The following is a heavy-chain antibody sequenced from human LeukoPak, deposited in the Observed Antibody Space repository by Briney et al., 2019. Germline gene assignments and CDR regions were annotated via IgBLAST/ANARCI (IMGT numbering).Heavy chain of an antibody. CDR1: GYTLTELS. Sequence: ASVKVSCKVSGYTLTELSMHWVRQAPGKGLEWMGGFDPEDGETIYAQKLQGRVTMTTDTSTSTAYMELRSLRSDDTAVYYCARWSGIVSYYDSSGYYLGYWGQGTLVTVSS. D-gene: IGHD3-22*01. J-gene: IGHJ4*02. V-gene: IGHV1-24*01. CDR3: ARWSGIVSYYDSSGYYLGY. CDR2: FDPEDGET.